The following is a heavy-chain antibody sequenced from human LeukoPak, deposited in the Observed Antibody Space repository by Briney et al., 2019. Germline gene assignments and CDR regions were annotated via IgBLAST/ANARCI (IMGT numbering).Heavy chain of an antibody. D-gene: IGHD6-25*01. Sequence: GASVKVSCKASGYTFTDYYMHWVRQAPGQGLEWMGWINPDSGGTNYAQKFQGRVTVTRDTSISTAYMELSRLRSDDTAVYYCARDTQRLYSSGSRSDVDPWGQGTLVTVSS. CDR3: ARDTQRLYSSGSRSDVDP. V-gene: IGHV1-2*02. CDR1: GYTFTDYY. CDR2: INPDSGGT. J-gene: IGHJ5*02.